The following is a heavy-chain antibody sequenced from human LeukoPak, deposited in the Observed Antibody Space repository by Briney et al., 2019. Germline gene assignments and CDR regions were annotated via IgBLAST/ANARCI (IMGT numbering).Heavy chain of an antibody. V-gene: IGHV4-59*08. Sequence: PSETLSLTCTVSGGSISSYYWSWIWQPPGKGLEWIGYIYYSGSTNYNPSLKSRVTISVDTSKNQFSLKLSSVTAADTAVYYCARSGSGWYAFDYWGQGTLVTVSS. CDR2: IYYSGST. J-gene: IGHJ4*02. CDR3: ARSGSGWYAFDY. CDR1: GGSISSYY. D-gene: IGHD6-19*01.